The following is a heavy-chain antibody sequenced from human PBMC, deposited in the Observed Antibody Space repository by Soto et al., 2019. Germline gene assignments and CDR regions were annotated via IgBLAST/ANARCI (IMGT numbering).Heavy chain of an antibody. CDR1: GFSLSSTRMA. D-gene: IGHD6-19*01. J-gene: IGHJ4*02. Sequence: QITLKESGPTLVKPTQTLTLTCTFSGFSLSSTRMAVGWIRQPPGKALEWLALIYWDYDKRYSPFLKSRLTITKDTSNNQVGLTMTNMDPVDTAGYYCAHIVVAGLGYYFDYWGQGTLVTVSS. CDR2: IYWDYDK. CDR3: AHIVVAGLGYYFDY. V-gene: IGHV2-5*02.